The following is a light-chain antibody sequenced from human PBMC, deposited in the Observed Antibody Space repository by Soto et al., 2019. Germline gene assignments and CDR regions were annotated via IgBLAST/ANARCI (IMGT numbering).Light chain of an antibody. J-gene: IGKJ5*01. Sequence: EIVLSKSPATLSLSPRERATLSCRASQSVSSYLAWYQQKPGQAPRLLIYDASNRATGIPARFSGSGSGTDFTLTISSLEPEDFAVYYCQQRSNGPPITFGQGTRLEIK. CDR1: QSVSSY. V-gene: IGKV3-11*01. CDR2: DAS. CDR3: QQRSNGPPIT.